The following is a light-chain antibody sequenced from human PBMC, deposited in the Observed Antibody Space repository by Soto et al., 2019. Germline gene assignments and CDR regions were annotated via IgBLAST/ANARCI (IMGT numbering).Light chain of an antibody. CDR2: GAS. Sequence: EIVMTQSPGTLSLSPGDTATLSCRASQSISRSLAWYQQKPGQAPRLLIHGASTRAIGIPARFSGSGSGTEFTLTISSLQSEDFAFYYCQQYNNWHPWTFGQGTKVDIK. CDR1: QSISRS. CDR3: QQYNNWHPWT. V-gene: IGKV3-15*01. J-gene: IGKJ1*01.